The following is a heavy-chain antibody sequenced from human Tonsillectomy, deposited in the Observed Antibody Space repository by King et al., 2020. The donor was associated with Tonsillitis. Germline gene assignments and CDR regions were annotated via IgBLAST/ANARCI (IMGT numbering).Heavy chain of an antibody. J-gene: IGHJ4*02. Sequence: QLVQSGSELKKPGASVKVFCKASGYTFTSYAMNWVRQAPGQGLEWMGWINTDTGNPTYAQGFTGRFVFSLDTSVSTAYLQISSLKAEDTAVYYCARDLIMVTFGGVIVRDYWGQGTLVTVSS. V-gene: IGHV7-4-1*02. CDR3: ARDLIMVTFGGVIVRDY. D-gene: IGHD3-16*02. CDR2: INTDTGNP. CDR1: GYTFTSYA.